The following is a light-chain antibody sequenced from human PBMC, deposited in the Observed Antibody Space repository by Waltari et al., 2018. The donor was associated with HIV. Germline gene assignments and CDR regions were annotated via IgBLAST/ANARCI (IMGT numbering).Light chain of an antibody. CDR1: QSLLYGSNNKNY. CDR2: WAS. Sequence: VMTQSSDSLTVSVGERATLNCKSSQSLLYGSNNKNYLAWYQQRPGHRPKLLIYWASTRQSGVPDRFSGSGSGTDFSLTISSLQAEDVAVYYCQQYYLVPYTFGQGTKLEIK. CDR3: QQYYLVPYT. J-gene: IGKJ2*01. V-gene: IGKV4-1*01.